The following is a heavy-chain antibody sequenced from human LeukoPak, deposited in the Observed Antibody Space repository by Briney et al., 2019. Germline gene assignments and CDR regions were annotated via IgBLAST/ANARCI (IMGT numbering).Heavy chain of an antibody. J-gene: IGHJ4*02. CDR2: IHHSGDT. D-gene: IGHD3-16*02. CDR1: GGSISGDSW. Sequence: PSGTLPLTCAVSGGSISGDSWWSGVRPSPGKGLEWIGEIHHSGDTDYNSSLKSRVTISLDKSKTQFSLTLNSVTAADTAVYYCARVAWIPIGGVIVTAFDYWGQGTLVTVSS. CDR3: ARVAWIPIGGVIVTAFDY. V-gene: IGHV4-4*02.